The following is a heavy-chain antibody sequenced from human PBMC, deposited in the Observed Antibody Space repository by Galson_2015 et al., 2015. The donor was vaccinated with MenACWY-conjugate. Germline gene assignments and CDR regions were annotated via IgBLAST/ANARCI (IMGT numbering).Heavy chain of an antibody. CDR2: IIPILGMT. CDR3: ARDMGSVGDV. J-gene: IGHJ6*02. D-gene: IGHD1-26*01. Sequence: SVKVSCKASGYTLNAYTISWVRQAPGEGLEWVGRIIPILGMTNYAQRFQGRVTMTADKSTSTAHMELSSLRSEDTAVYYCARDMGSVGDVWGQGTTVTVPS. V-gene: IGHV1-69*04. CDR1: GYTLNAYT.